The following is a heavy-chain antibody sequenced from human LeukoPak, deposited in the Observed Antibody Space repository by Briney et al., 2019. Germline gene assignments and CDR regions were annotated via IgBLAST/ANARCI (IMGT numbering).Heavy chain of an antibody. J-gene: IGHJ4*02. D-gene: IGHD3-22*01. CDR1: GGSISSYY. CDR2: IYYSGST. Sequence: SETLSLTCTVSGGSISSYYWSWIRQPPGKGLEWIGYIYYSGSTNYNPSLKSRVTISVDTSKNQFSLRLHSVTAADTAVYYCARDRSYYSDTGTDYWGQGALVTVSS. CDR3: ARDRSYYSDTGTDY. V-gene: IGHV4-59*12.